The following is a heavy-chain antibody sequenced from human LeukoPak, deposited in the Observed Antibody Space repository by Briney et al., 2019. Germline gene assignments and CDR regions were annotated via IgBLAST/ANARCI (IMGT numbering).Heavy chain of an antibody. Sequence: SGGSLRLSCAASGFTFSSYAMSWVRQAPGKGLEWVSAISGSGGSTYYADSVKGRFTISRDNSKNTLYLQMNSLKTEDTAVYYCITPLPYSAQGGQGTLVTVSS. J-gene: IGHJ4*02. CDR3: ITPLPYSAQ. V-gene: IGHV3-23*01. CDR1: GFTFSSYA. D-gene: IGHD2-21*01. CDR2: ISGSGGST.